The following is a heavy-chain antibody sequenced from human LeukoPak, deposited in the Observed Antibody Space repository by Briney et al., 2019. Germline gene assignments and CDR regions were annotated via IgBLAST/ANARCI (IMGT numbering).Heavy chain of an antibody. CDR2: IYYSGST. Sequence: PSETLSLTCTVSGGSVSSGSYYWSWIRQPPGKGLKWIGYIYYSGSTNYNPSLKNRVTISLDTSKNQFSLRLSSVTAADTAVYYCALWFCSRTSCYVDYWGQGTLVTVSS. V-gene: IGHV4-61*01. J-gene: IGHJ4*02. CDR3: ALWFCSRTSCYVDY. D-gene: IGHD2-2*01. CDR1: GGSVSSGSYY.